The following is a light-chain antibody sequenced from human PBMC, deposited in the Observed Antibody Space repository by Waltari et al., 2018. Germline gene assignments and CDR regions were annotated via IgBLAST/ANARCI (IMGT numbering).Light chain of an antibody. Sequence: YELNQPPSVSVSPGQTARTTCPGVPFQIQFASGCQQKQGQAPVVVIYKDTGRPSGIPGRFSGSSSGTTVTLTISGVQAEDAADYYCQSGDSSGTSWVFGGGTKLTVL. CDR1: PFQIQF. CDR3: QSGDSSGTSWV. J-gene: IGLJ3*02. V-gene: IGLV3-25*03. CDR2: KDT.